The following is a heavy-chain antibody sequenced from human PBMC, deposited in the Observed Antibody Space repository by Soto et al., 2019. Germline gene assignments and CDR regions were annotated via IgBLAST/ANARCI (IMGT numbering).Heavy chain of an antibody. CDR1: GGTFSISV. CDR2: IIPISGSP. Sequence: QVQLVQSGAEVKKLGSSVKVSCKTSGGTFSISVISWVRQAPGQGLGWMGGIIPISGSPNYAQEFQGRVTITADDSTSTAYMELSSLRSEDTAVYYCATFSSGSWSGFTAYWGQGTLVTVSS. V-gene: IGHV1-69*12. J-gene: IGHJ4*02. D-gene: IGHD3-3*01. CDR3: ATFSSGSWSGFTAY.